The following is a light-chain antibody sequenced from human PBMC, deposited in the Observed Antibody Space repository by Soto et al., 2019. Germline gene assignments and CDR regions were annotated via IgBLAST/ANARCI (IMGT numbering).Light chain of an antibody. V-gene: IGLV2-14*01. CDR2: EVS. J-gene: IGLJ1*01. Sequence: QSVLTQPASVSGSPGQSITISCSGTSSDIGGYTYVSWYQQHPGKAPKFLIYEVSNRPSGVSNRFSGSKSGNTASLTISGLQAEDEADYYCNSYTSNNTYVFGTGTKVTVL. CDR1: SSDIGGYTY. CDR3: NSYTSNNTYV.